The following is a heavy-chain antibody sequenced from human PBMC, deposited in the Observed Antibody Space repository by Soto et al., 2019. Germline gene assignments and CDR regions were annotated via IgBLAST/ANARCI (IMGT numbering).Heavy chain of an antibody. V-gene: IGHV3-23*01. Sequence: EVQLLQSGGGLLQPGESLRLSCAASGFSFSSYTMTWVRQAPGKGLEWVSVISGSGGSPYHADSVQGRFTISRDNPKNTLYLQMNSLRAEDTAIYYCAKARCSSATCYVPDYWGQGTLVTVSS. J-gene: IGHJ4*02. CDR3: AKARCSSATCYVPDY. CDR1: GFSFSSYT. D-gene: IGHD2-2*01. CDR2: ISGSGGSP.